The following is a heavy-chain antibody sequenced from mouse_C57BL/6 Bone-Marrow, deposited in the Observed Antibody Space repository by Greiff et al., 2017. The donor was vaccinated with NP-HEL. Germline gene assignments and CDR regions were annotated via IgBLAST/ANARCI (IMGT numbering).Heavy chain of an antibody. D-gene: IGHD1-1*01. Sequence: EVQLQQSGPELVKPGASVKISCKASGYTFTDYYMNWVKQSHGKSLEWIGDINPNNGGTSYNQKFKGKATLTVDKSSSTAYMGLRSLTSEDSAVYYCARYYYGSSLYFDYWGQGTTLTVSS. CDR3: ARYYYGSSLYFDY. V-gene: IGHV1-26*01. J-gene: IGHJ2*01. CDR2: INPNNGGT. CDR1: GYTFTDYY.